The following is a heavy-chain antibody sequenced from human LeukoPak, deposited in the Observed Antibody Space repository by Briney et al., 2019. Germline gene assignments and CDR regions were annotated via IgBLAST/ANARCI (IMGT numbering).Heavy chain of an antibody. CDR2: ISNSGGST. V-gene: IGHV3-23*01. J-gene: IGHJ3*01. Sequence: PGGSLRLSCAASGFTFNTYTMYWVRQAPGKGLEWVSGISNSGGSTYYADSVKGRFTISRDNSKNTLYLQMNSLRAEDTAIYYCARDRNEYVWGSHRDGAFDFWGQGTMVTVSS. CDR1: GFTFNTYT. D-gene: IGHD3-16*02. CDR3: ARDRNEYVWGSHRDGAFDF.